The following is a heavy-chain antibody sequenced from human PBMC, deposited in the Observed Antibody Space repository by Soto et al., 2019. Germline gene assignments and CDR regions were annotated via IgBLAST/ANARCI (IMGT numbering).Heavy chain of an antibody. V-gene: IGHV3-30-3*01. CDR1: GFTFSDYA. J-gene: IGHJ4*02. CDR3: AHLAGLSHADDF. Sequence: PRGSLRLSCAASGFTFSDYALHWVRQAPGKGLEWVTVISSDGSNRYYADSAKGRFTISRDNSKNTLYLQMNSLRVEDTAIYICAHLAGLSHADDFWGQGTPVTVSS. D-gene: IGHD2-21*02. CDR2: ISSDGSNR.